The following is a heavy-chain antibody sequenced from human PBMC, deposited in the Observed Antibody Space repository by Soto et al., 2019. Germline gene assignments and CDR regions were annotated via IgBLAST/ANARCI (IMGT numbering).Heavy chain of an antibody. V-gene: IGHV3-15*07. CDR1: GFTFSSAW. Sequence: EVQLVESGGGLVKSGGSLRVSCAASGFTFSSAWMTWVRQAPGKGLEWVGRIKSKVDGETTDYAAPVKGRLTISRDDSESTLYLQMNSLKSEDTAVYYCAADVPSQGRGEFDYWGQGILVPVSS. CDR2: IKSKVDGETT. J-gene: IGHJ4*02. CDR3: AADVPSQGRGEFDY.